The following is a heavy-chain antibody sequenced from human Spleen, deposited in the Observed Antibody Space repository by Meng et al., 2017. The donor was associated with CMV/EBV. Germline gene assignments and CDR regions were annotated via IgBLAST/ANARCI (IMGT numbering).Heavy chain of an antibody. Sequence: SVKVSCKVSGGTFRSFAISWVRQAPGQGLEWMGGITPVIGIPHYAQKFQGRVTMTRDTSTSTVYMELSSLRSEDTAVYYCARDLGGYCSGGSCYYYYGIDVWGQGTTVTVSS. CDR3: ARDLGGYCSGGSCYYYYGIDV. CDR2: ITPVIGIP. V-gene: IGHV1-69*10. D-gene: IGHD2-15*01. J-gene: IGHJ6*02. CDR1: GGTFRSFA.